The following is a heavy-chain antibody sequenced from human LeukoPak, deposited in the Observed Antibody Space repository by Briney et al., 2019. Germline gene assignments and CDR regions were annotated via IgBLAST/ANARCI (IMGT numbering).Heavy chain of an antibody. CDR1: GYRFNSNW. CDR2: IYPGDSDT. J-gene: IGHJ4*02. D-gene: IGHD3-10*01. CDR3: ARLIVRGVSYYFDY. Sequence: GESLKISFQGSGYRFNSNWIAWVRPMPGKGLEWMGIIYPGDSDTRYSPSFQGQVTISADKSISTAYLQWSSLKASDTAMYYCARLIVRGVSYYFDYWGQGTLVTVSS. V-gene: IGHV5-51*01.